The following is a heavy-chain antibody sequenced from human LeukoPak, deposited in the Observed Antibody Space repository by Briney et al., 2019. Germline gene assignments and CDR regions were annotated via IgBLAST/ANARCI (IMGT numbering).Heavy chain of an antibody. D-gene: IGHD3-3*01. CDR2: IYTSGST. Sequence: SETLSLTCTVSGGSISSYYWSWIRQPPGKGLEWIGYIYTSGSTNYNPSLKSRATISVDTSKNQFSLKLSSVTAADTAVYYCARITIFGVVMYFDYWGQGTLVTVSS. CDR3: ARITIFGVVMYFDY. J-gene: IGHJ4*02. V-gene: IGHV4-4*09. CDR1: GGSISSYY.